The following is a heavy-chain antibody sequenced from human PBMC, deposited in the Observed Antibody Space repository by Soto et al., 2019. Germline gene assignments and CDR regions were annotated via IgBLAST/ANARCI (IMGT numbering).Heavy chain of an antibody. CDR2: IYYSGST. CDR3: ARLDFWSGYPSGGMDV. V-gene: IGHV4-59*12. CDR1: GGSISPYY. Sequence: SETLSLTCTVSGGSISPYYWSWIRQPPGKGLEWIGYIYYSGSTYYNPPLKSRVTISVDTSKNQFSLKLSSVTAADTAVYYCARLDFWSGYPSGGMDVWGQGTTVTVSS. D-gene: IGHD3-3*01. J-gene: IGHJ6*02.